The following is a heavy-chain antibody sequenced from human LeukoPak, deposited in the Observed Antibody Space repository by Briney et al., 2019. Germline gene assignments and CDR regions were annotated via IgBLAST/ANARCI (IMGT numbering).Heavy chain of an antibody. D-gene: IGHD6-19*01. Sequence: GASVKVSCKASGYTFTGYNMHWVRQAPGQGLEWMGWINPNSGGTNYAQKFQGRVTMTRDTSISTAYMELSRLRSDDTAVYYCARVALAVAGPLGWFDPWGQGTLVTVSS. V-gene: IGHV1-2*02. J-gene: IGHJ5*02. CDR1: GYTFTGYN. CDR3: ARVALAVAGPLGWFDP. CDR2: INPNSGGT.